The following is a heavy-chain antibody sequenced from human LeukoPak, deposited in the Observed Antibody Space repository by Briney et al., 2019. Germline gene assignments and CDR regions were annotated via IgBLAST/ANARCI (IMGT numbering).Heavy chain of an antibody. CDR2: IYYSGST. CDR1: GGSISSYY. D-gene: IGHD1-26*01. V-gene: IGHV4-59*12. J-gene: IGHJ4*02. CDR3: ARAAWGELALFDY. Sequence: SETLSLTCTVSGGSISSYYWSWIRQPPGKGLEWIGYIYYSGSTNYNPSLKSRVTISVDKSKNQFSLKLSSVTAADTAVYYCARAAWGELALFDYWGQGTLVTVSS.